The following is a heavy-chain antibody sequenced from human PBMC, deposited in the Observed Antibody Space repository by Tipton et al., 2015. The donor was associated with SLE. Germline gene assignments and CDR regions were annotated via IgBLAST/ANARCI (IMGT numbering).Heavy chain of an antibody. CDR2: ITNNGNT. CDR1: CGSISNYY. Sequence: TLSLTCTVSCGSISNYYWDRIRQPPGKGPEWIGRITNNGNTYYIPSLQSPVTMSVDTAKNQFSLKLSSVTVADTAVYFCARHDTNYGRNWFDPCGQGTLVTVSS. J-gene: IGHJ5*02. V-gene: IGHV4-39*01. D-gene: IGHD2-8*01. CDR3: ARHDTNYGRNWFDP.